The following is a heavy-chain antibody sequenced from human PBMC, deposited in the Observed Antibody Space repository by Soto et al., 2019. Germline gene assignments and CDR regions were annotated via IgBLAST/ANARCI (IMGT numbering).Heavy chain of an antibody. J-gene: IGHJ3*02. D-gene: IGHD6-13*01. CDR1: GGSISGGGCS. Sequence: SETLSLTCAVAGGSISGGGCSWSWIRQPPGKGLEWIGYIYHSGSTYYNPSLKSRVTISVDRSKNQFSLKLSSVTAADTAVYYCASGIAAAGLAFDIWGQGTMVTVSS. CDR3: ASGIAAAGLAFDI. V-gene: IGHV4-30-2*01. CDR2: IYHSGST.